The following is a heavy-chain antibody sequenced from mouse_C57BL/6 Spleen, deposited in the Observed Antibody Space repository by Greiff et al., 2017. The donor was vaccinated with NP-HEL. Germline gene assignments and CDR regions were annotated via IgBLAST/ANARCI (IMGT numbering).Heavy chain of an antibody. Sequence: QVQLKQPGAELVKPGASVKVSCKASGYTFTSYWMHWVKQRPGQGLEWIGRIHPSDSDTNYNQKFKGKATLTVDKSSSTAYMQLSSLTSEDSAVYYCASSPNYYGSRGYAMDYWGQGTSVTVSS. CDR1: GYTFTSYW. CDR2: IHPSDSDT. V-gene: IGHV1-74*01. J-gene: IGHJ4*01. D-gene: IGHD1-1*01. CDR3: ASSPNYYGSRGYAMDY.